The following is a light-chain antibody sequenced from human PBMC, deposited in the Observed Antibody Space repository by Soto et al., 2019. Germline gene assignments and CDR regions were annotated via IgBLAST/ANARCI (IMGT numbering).Light chain of an antibody. CDR1: QTISSY. CDR2: ASS. CDR3: QQTYSTPIT. Sequence: DIQMTQSPSSLSASVGDRVTITCRASQTISSYLNWYQQRPGKAPNLLIYASSSLQSGVPPRFSGSGSGTDLTLTISSLQPEDFATYYCQQTYSTPITFGQGTRLEIK. J-gene: IGKJ5*01. V-gene: IGKV1-39*01.